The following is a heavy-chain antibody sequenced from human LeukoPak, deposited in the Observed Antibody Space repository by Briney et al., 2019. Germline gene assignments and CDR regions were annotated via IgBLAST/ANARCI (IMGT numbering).Heavy chain of an antibody. V-gene: IGHV4-61*01. CDR3: ARGLEQWLVRPGAYYFDY. Sequence: SETLSLACTVSGYSISSNYYWSWIRQPPGKGLEWIGYIYYSGSTNYNPSLKSRVTISVDTSKNQFSLKLSSVTAADTAVYYCARGLEQWLVRPGAYYFDYWGQGTLVTVSS. D-gene: IGHD6-19*01. CDR1: GYSISSNYY. CDR2: IYYSGST. J-gene: IGHJ4*02.